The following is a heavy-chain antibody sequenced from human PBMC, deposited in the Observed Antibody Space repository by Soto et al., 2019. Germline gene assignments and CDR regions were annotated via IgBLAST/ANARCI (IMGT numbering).Heavy chain of an antibody. J-gene: IGHJ6*02. CDR1: GGTFSSYA. D-gene: IGHD2-2*01. CDR3: AAKDIVVVPAARNYYYYYGMDV. Sequence: QVQLVQSGAEVKKPGSSVKVSCKASGGTFSSYAISWVRQAPGQGLEWMGGIIPIFGTANYTQKFQGRVTITADESTSTAYMELSSVRSEDTAVYYCAAKDIVVVPAARNYYYYYGMDVWGQGTTVTVSS. CDR2: IIPIFGTA. V-gene: IGHV1-69*01.